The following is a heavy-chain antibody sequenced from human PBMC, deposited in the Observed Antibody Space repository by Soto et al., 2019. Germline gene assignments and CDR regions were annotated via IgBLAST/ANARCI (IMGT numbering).Heavy chain of an antibody. CDR2: IIPIFGTA. Sequence: QVQLVQSGAEVKKPGSSVKVSCKASGGTFSSYAISWVRQAPGQGLEWMGGIIPIFGTANYAQKFQGRVTITADESTSTAYMELSSLRSEDTAVYYCAGRNCISTSCSIDYGMDVWGQGTTVTVSS. V-gene: IGHV1-69*12. CDR1: GGTFSSYA. D-gene: IGHD2-2*01. J-gene: IGHJ6*02. CDR3: AGRNCISTSCSIDYGMDV.